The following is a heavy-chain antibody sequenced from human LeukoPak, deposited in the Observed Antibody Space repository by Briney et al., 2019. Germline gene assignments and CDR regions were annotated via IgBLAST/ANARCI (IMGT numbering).Heavy chain of an antibody. CDR3: ARRDYGGKHFDY. Sequence: GESLKISCKGSGNTFSSYWIAWLRQMPGKGLEWMGIIYPGDSDTRYSPSFQGQVTISADKSISTAYLQWSSLKASDTAMYYCARRDYGGKHFDYWGQGTLVTVSS. J-gene: IGHJ4*02. CDR2: IYPGDSDT. V-gene: IGHV5-51*01. CDR1: GNTFSSYW. D-gene: IGHD4-23*01.